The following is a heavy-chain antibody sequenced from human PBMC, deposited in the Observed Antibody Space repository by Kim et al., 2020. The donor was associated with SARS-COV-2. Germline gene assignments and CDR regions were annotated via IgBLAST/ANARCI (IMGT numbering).Heavy chain of an antibody. V-gene: IGHV4-34*01. CDR2: INHSGST. Sequence: SETLSLTCAVYGGSFSGYYWSWIRQPPGKGLEWIGEINHSGSTNYNPSLKSRVTISVDTSKNQFSLKLSSVTAADTAVYYCARGMWYYYDSSAYGMDVWG. J-gene: IGHJ6*01. D-gene: IGHD3-22*01. CDR3: ARGMWYYYDSSAYGMDV. CDR1: GGSFSGYY.